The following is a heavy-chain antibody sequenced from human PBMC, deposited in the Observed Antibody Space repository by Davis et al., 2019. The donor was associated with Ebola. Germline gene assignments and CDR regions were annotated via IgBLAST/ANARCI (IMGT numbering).Heavy chain of an antibody. D-gene: IGHD3-10*01. Sequence: GGSLRLSCAASGFTFSNAWMNWVRQSPGKGLEWVGRFKGRADGGTPDYAAPVKGRFSISRDDSENTLYLQMNSLTTEDTAVYYCAREGYYSGSGTSYWSRRGPQRYDGGDVWGQGTTVAVSS. CDR1: GFTFSNAW. J-gene: IGHJ6*02. CDR3: AREGYYSGSGTSYWSRRGPQRYDGGDV. V-gene: IGHV3-15*01. CDR2: FKGRADGGTP.